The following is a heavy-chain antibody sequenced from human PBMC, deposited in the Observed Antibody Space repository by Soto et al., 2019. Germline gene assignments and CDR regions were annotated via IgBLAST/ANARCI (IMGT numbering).Heavy chain of an antibody. CDR1: GGTFSSRA. CDR2: IIPVFGRV. D-gene: IGHD3-16*01. CDR3: ANSRGGTFLGYHGMDI. Sequence: QVQLVQSGPEVKKTGTSVKVSCKASGGTFSSRAISWVRQAPGQGLEWMGGIIPVFGRVNYAEKFQDSVRITAYESTGTVYMELSSLRSEDTALYYCANSRGGTFLGYHGMDIWGQGTTVSVSS. V-gene: IGHV1-69*01. J-gene: IGHJ6*02.